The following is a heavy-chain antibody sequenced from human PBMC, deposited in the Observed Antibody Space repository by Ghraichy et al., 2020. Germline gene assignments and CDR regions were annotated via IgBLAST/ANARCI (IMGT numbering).Heavy chain of an antibody. CDR2: IKQDGSEK. Sequence: GGSLRLSCAASGFTFSSYWMSWVRQAPGKGLEWVANIKQDGSEKYYVDSVKGRFTISRDNAKNSLYLQMNSLRAEDTAVYYCARLTYSGYDSYFDYWGQGTLVTVSS. J-gene: IGHJ4*02. CDR1: GFTFSSYW. V-gene: IGHV3-7*01. CDR3: ARLTYSGYDSYFDY. D-gene: IGHD5-12*01.